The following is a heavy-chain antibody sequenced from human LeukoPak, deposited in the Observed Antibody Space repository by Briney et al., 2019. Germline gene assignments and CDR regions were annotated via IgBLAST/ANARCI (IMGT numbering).Heavy chain of an antibody. Sequence: GASVKVSCKVSGYTLTELSMHWVRQAPGKGLEWMGGFDPEDGETIYAQKFQGRVTMTEDTSTDTAYMELSSLRSEDTAVYYCATGGTLNGSGHPHLYYYYMDVWGKGTTVTISS. D-gene: IGHD3-10*01. J-gene: IGHJ6*03. V-gene: IGHV1-24*01. CDR2: FDPEDGET. CDR3: ATGGTLNGSGHPHLYYYYMDV. CDR1: GYTLTELS.